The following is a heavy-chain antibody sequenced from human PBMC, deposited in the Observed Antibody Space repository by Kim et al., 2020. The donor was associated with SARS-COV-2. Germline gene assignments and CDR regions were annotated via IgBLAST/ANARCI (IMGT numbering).Heavy chain of an antibody. D-gene: IGHD4-17*01. CDR3: ATQATTDAFDI. CDR2: T. J-gene: IGHJ3*02. Sequence: TYYAASVKGRFTISRDNSKNTLYLQMNSLRAEDTAVYYCATQATTDAFDIWGQGTMVTVSS. V-gene: IGHV3-23*01.